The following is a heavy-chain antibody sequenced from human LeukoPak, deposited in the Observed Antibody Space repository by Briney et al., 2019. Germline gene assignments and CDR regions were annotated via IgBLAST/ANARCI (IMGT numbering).Heavy chain of an antibody. J-gene: IGHJ4*02. CDR1: GGSISSHY. V-gene: IGHV4-59*11. D-gene: IGHD5-12*01. CDR2: IYYSGST. CDR3: ARDRSAYDPYFDY. Sequence: SETLSLTCTVSGGSISSHYWSWIRQPPGKGLEWIGYIYYSGSTNYNPSLKSRVSISVDTSKNQFSLRLNSVTAADTAVYYCARDRSAYDPYFDYWGQGTLVTVSS.